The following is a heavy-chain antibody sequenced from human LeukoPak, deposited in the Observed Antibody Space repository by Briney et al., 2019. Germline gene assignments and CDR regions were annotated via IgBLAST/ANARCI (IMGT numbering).Heavy chain of an antibody. V-gene: IGHV3-7*01. CDR3: ARDQETGDSSKDY. D-gene: IGHD4-17*01. Sequence: GGSLRLSCAASGFTFSSYWMSWVRQAPGKGLEWVANINQDGSEKYYVDSVKGRFTISRDNAKNSLYLQMNSLRAEDTAVYYCARDQETGDSSKDYWGQGTLVTVSS. CDR1: GFTFSSYW. J-gene: IGHJ4*02. CDR2: INQDGSEK.